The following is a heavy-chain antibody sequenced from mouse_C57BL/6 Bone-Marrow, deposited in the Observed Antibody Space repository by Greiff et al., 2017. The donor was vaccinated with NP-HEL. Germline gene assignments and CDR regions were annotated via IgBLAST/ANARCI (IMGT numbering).Heavy chain of an antibody. CDR1: GYTFTSYG. D-gene: IGHD1-1*01. CDR3: VITTVDFDY. Sequence: QVQLKESGAELARPGASVKLSCKASGYTFTSYGISWVKQRTGQGLEWIGEIYPRSGNTYYNEKFKGKATLTADKSSSTAYMELRSLTSEDSAVYFWVITTVDFDYWGQGTTPTVSS. V-gene: IGHV1-81*01. J-gene: IGHJ2*01. CDR2: IYPRSGNT.